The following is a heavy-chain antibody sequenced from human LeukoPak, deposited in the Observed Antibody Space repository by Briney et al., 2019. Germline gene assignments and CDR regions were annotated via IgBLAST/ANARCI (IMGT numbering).Heavy chain of an antibody. CDR2: ISGSGVST. CDR3: AKIPQTTSVGYFDY. J-gene: IGHJ4*02. D-gene: IGHD4-17*01. V-gene: IGHV3-23*01. CDR1: GFTFSSCA. Sequence: QPGGSLRLSCAASGFTFSSCAMSWVRQAPGKGLEWVSGISGSGVSTYYADSVKGRFTISRDNSKNTLYLQMSSLGAEDTAVYYCAKIPQTTSVGYFDYWGQGNLVTVSS.